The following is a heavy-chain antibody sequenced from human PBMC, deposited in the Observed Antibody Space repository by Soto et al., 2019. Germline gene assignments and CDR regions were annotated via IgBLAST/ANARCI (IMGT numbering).Heavy chain of an antibody. CDR1: GGSISSGGYY. V-gene: IGHV4-31*03. J-gene: IGHJ3*02. D-gene: IGHD3-22*01. CDR2: IYYSGST. Sequence: QVQLQESGPGLVKPSQTLSLTCTVSGGSISSGGYYWSWIRQHPGKGLEWIGYIYYSGSTYYNPSLKSRVTISVETSKKQCSLKLSSVTAADTAVYYCAGVGDSSGYGNWGAFDIWGQGTMVTVSS. CDR3: AGVGDSSGYGNWGAFDI.